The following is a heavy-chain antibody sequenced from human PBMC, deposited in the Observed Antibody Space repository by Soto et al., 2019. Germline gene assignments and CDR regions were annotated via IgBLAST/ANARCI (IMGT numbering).Heavy chain of an antibody. CDR3: ANLNPYHYGSGNNY. CDR1: GFSLSTSGVG. Sequence: QITLKESGPTLVKPTQTLTLTCTFSGFSLSTSGVGVGWIRQPPGKALEWLALIYWDDDKRYSPSLKSRLTITKDTSKNQLVLTMTNKDPVDTATYYWANLNPYHYGSGNNYWGQGTLVTVSS. D-gene: IGHD3-10*01. CDR2: IYWDDDK. J-gene: IGHJ4*02. V-gene: IGHV2-5*02.